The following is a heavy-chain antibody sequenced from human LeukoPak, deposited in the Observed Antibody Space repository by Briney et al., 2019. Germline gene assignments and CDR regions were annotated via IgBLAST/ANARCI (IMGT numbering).Heavy chain of an antibody. Sequence: SETLSPTCTVSGGSISSYYWSWIRQPPGKGLEWIGYIYYSGSTNYNPSLKSRVTISVDTSKNQFSLKLSSVTAADTAVYYCARGTVEMATMALDYWGQGTLVTVSS. CDR1: GGSISSYY. J-gene: IGHJ4*02. CDR2: IYYSGST. CDR3: ARGTVEMATMALDY. V-gene: IGHV4-59*01. D-gene: IGHD5-24*01.